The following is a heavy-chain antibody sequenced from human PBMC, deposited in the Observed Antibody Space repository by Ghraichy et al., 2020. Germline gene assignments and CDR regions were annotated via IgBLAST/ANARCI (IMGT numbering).Heavy chain of an antibody. Sequence: GRFTISRDNARNSLYLQMNSLRAEDTAVYSCARVRYDFWSGYYFDFWGQGTLVTVSS. CDR3: ARVRYDFWSGYYFDF. J-gene: IGHJ4*02. D-gene: IGHD3-3*01. V-gene: IGHV3-11*06.